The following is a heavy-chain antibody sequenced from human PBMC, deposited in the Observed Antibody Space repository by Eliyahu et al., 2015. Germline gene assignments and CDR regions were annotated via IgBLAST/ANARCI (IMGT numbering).Heavy chain of an antibody. J-gene: IGHJ4*02. D-gene: IGHD6-19*01. CDR3: ARPSADNSGISKPFDY. V-gene: IGHV1-69*01. Sequence: EVKKPGSSVKVSCKASGGTFSTSAINWVRQAPGQGLEWMXGITPLFGTANYXQKFRGRVTITADESTTTAYMELSSLRSEDTAVYYCARPSADNSGISKPFDYWGQGTLVTVSS. CDR2: ITPLFGTA. CDR1: GGTFSTSA.